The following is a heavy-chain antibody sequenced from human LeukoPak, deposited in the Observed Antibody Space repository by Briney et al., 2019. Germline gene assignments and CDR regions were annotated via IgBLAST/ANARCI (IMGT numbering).Heavy chain of an antibody. CDR3: ARGLYDSSAYYFDC. CDR2: SRNKANTYTT. Sequence: PAGTLTLSCAASGFTISDHYMDWVRQAPGQGLEWVGRSRNKANTYTTEYAACVKGRFTISRDDSKNSLYLQMNSLKTEDTAMYYCARGLYDSSAYYFDCWGQGTLVTVSS. J-gene: IGHJ4*02. D-gene: IGHD3-22*01. V-gene: IGHV3-72*01. CDR1: GFTISDHY.